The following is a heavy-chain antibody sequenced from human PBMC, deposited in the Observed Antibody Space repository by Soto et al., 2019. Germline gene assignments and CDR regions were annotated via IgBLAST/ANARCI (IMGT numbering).Heavy chain of an antibody. CDR2: SSSSGSTI. V-gene: IGHV3-48*03. CDR1: GFTFSSYE. J-gene: IGHJ5*02. D-gene: IGHD3-22*01. Sequence: PVGSLRLSCAASGFTFSSYEMNWVRQAPGKGLEWVSYSSSSGSTIYYADSVMCRFTISRDNAKNSLYLKMNSLRADDTAVYYCARDFYDSPPNFGSWDQGTLVTVAS. CDR3: ARDFYDSPPNFGS.